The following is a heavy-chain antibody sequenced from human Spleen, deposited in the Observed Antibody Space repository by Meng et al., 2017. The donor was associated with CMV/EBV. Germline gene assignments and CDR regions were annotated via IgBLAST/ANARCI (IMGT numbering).Heavy chain of an antibody. CDR1: GFSFRTYA. CDR2: ISSDGNFQ. Sequence: GGSLRLSCAASGFSFRTYAMHWVRQAPGKGREWVAVISSDGNFQHYADSLKGRFTISRDNSKNTLYLQMNSLRAEDTAVYYCAKEWAPHEHFDYWGQGTLVTVSS. J-gene: IGHJ4*02. V-gene: IGHV3-30-3*02. CDR3: AKEWAPHEHFDY.